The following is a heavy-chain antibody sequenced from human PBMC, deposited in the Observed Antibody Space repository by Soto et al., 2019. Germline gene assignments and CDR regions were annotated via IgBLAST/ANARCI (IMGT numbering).Heavy chain of an antibody. CDR2: IRSKTNNYAT. D-gene: IGHD5-12*01. CDR1: GLTFSDSA. V-gene: IGHV3-73*02. J-gene: IGHJ6*02. Sequence: EVQLVESGGGLVQPGGSLKLSCAASGLTFSDSAIHWVRQASGKGLEWVGRIRSKTNNYATTYAASVKGRFTISRDDSKNTAYLQMNSLKTEDTAVYYCTSPKNELRFCSYNGIDVWGQGTTVTVSS. CDR3: TSPKNELRFCSYNGIDV.